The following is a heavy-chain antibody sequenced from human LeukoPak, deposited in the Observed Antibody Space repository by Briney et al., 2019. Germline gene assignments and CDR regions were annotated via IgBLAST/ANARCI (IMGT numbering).Heavy chain of an antibody. CDR1: GGSISSSSYY. V-gene: IGHV4-39*07. CDR3: ARANNYYDSSGYYYPFDY. J-gene: IGHJ4*02. D-gene: IGHD3-22*01. Sequence: SETLSLTCTVSGGSISSSSYYWGWIRQPPGKGLEWIGSIYYSGSTYYKPSLKSRVTISVDTSKNQFSLKLSSVTAADTAVYYCARANNYYDSSGYYYPFDYWGQGTLVTVSS. CDR2: IYYSGST.